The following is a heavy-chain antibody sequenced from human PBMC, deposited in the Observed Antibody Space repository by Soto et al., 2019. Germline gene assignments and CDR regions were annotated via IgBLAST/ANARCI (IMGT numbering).Heavy chain of an antibody. D-gene: IGHD3-10*01. Sequence: EVQLVESGGGLGQPGGSLRLSCAAYGFTFSSYWMHWVRQVPGKGLVWVSRVNSDGSSTNYADSVKGRFTISRNNDKTPRNLQMNSLGAEDTAVDYCARGGGGAYGARFVWGQGTTVTVSS. CDR1: GFTFSSYW. V-gene: IGHV3-74*01. CDR3: ARGGGGAYGARFV. CDR2: VNSDGSST. J-gene: IGHJ6*02.